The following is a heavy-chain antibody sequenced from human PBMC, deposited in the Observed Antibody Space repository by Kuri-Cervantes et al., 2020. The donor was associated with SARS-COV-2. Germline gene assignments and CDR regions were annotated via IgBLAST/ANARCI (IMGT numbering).Heavy chain of an antibody. CDR2: VSHRGDT. D-gene: IGHD3-9*01. J-gene: IGHJ6*04. CDR3: ARAYGLLRYIYYMDV. V-gene: IGHV4-34*01. CDR1: GGSISSHY. Sequence: SETLSLTCSVAGGSISSHYWTWIRQSPGKGLEWIGEVSHRGDTNYNPSLMGRVFISVDKSNSQFSLRLTSVTAADTAVYHCARAYGLLRYIYYMDVWGKGTTVTVSS.